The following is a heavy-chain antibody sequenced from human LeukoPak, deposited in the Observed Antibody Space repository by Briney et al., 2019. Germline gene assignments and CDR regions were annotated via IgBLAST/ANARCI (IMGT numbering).Heavy chain of an antibody. CDR3: ARKDGGVIDDFWSAYYFDY. Sequence: QSGGSLRLSCAASGFTFSRYAMHWVRQAPGKGLEWVAIISDDGSHKDYADSVKGRFTISRDTSKNTLYLQMNSLRAEDTAVYYCARKDGGVIDDFWSAYYFDYWGQGTLVTVSS. CDR2: ISDDGSHK. V-gene: IGHV3-30*04. J-gene: IGHJ4*02. D-gene: IGHD3-3*01. CDR1: GFTFSRYA.